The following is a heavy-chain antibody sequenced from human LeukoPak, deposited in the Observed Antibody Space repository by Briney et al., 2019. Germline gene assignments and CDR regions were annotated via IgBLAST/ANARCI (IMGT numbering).Heavy chain of an antibody. CDR1: GGSISSYY. V-gene: IGHV4-59*12. CDR3: ARDLSRDYGVDY. Sequence: SETLSLTCTVSGGSISSYYWSWIRQPPGKGLEWIGYIYYSGSTNYNPSLKSRVTISVDTSKNQFSLKLSSVTAADTAVYYCARDLSRDYGVDYWGQGTLVTVSS. J-gene: IGHJ4*02. CDR2: IYYSGST. D-gene: IGHD4-17*01.